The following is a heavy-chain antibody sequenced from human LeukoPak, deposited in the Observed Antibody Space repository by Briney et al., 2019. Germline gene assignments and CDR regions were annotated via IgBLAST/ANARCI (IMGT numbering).Heavy chain of an antibody. V-gene: IGHV4-4*02. D-gene: IGHD5-12*01. CDR2: IHHSGST. CDR3: GRGARPPHYYYYMDV. Sequence: SGTLSLTCAVSGDSISSNYWWTWVRQPPGKGLEWIGEIHHSGSTNYSPSLKSRATISVDYSRNQFSLGLSSVTAADTAVYYCGRGARPPHYYYYMDVWGKGTTVTVSS. J-gene: IGHJ6*03. CDR1: GDSISSNYW.